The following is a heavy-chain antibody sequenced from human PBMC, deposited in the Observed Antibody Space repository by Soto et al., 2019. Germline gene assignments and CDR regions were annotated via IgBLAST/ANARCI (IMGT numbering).Heavy chain of an antibody. CDR1: GGTFSSYA. D-gene: IGHD3-10*01. Sequence: GASVKVSCKASGGTFSSYAISWVRQAHGKGLEWMGGIIPIFGTANYAQKYQGRDTITEDEATSTAYMELRRLRSEDTAGDYCASGRGVTMVRGSYGFFDYWGQGPLVTVSS. CDR2: IIPIFGTA. CDR3: ASGRGVTMVRGSYGFFDY. J-gene: IGHJ4*02. V-gene: IGHV1-69*13.